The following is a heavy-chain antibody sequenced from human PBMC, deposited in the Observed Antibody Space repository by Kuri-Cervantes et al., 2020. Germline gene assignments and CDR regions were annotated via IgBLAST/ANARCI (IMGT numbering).Heavy chain of an antibody. CDR3: AHLRHHYYGSGSYGY. Sequence: SGPTLVKPAQTLTLTCTFSGFSLSTSGVGVGWIRQPPGKALEWLALIYWDDDKRYSPSLKSRLTITKDTSKNQVVLTMTNMDPVDTATYYCAHLRHHYYGSGSYGYWGQGTLVTVSS. V-gene: IGHV2-5*02. CDR1: GFSLSTSGVG. D-gene: IGHD3-10*01. CDR2: IYWDDDK. J-gene: IGHJ4*02.